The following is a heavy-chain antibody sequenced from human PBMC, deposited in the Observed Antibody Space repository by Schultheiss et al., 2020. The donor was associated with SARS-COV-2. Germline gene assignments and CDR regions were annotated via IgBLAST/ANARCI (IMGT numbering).Heavy chain of an antibody. CDR3: ATGGGFRFLEWLFPLHF. CDR2: INHSGST. Sequence: SETLSLTCAVYGGSFSGYYWSWIRQPPGKGLEWIGEINHSGSTNYNPSLKSRVTISVDKSKNQFSLKLSSVTAADTAVYYCATGGGFRFLEWLFPLHFWGQGALVTVSS. J-gene: IGHJ4*02. D-gene: IGHD3-3*01. CDR1: GGSFSGYY. V-gene: IGHV4-34*01.